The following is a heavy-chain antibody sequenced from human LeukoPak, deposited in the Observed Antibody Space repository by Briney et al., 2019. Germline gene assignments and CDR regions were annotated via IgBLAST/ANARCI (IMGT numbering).Heavy chain of an antibody. CDR1: GVTSRRYA. Sequence: GGSLRLSCAASGVTSRRYAMNWVPQAPGKGLEWVSAITSDGSTYYADSVKGRFTLSRDNSKNTLYLQMNSLRAEDTAVYYCARPHRGGTVTTSDCWGQGTLVTVSS. CDR2: ITSDGST. V-gene: IGHV3-23*01. D-gene: IGHD4-17*01. J-gene: IGHJ4*02. CDR3: ARPHRGGTVTTSDC.